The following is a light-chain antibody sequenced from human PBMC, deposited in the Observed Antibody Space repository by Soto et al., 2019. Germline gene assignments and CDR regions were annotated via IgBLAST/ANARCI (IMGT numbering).Light chain of an antibody. CDR2: DAS. CDR3: QQRSNWPST. J-gene: IGKJ4*01. V-gene: IGKV3-11*01. CDR1: QSVSSY. Sequence: DIVLTQSPATLSLSPGERAALSCRARQSVSSYLAWYQQKPGQAPRLLIYDASKRAPGIPVRFSGSGSGTDFTLTISSLEPEDFADYYCQQRSNWPSTFGGGTKVEVK.